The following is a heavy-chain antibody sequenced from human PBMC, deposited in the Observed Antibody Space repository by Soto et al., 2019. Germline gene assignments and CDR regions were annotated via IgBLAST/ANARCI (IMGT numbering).Heavy chain of an antibody. CDR3: ARVCDSSGYPSGY. CDR2: IYYSGST. Sequence: SEILSLTCTVSGGSVSSGTYYWSWIRQPPGKGLEWIGFIYYSGSTNYNPSLKSRVTISVDTSKNQFSLKLSSVTAADTAVYYCARVCDSSGYPSGYWGQGILVTVSS. D-gene: IGHD3-22*01. CDR1: GGSVSSGTYY. J-gene: IGHJ4*02. V-gene: IGHV4-61*01.